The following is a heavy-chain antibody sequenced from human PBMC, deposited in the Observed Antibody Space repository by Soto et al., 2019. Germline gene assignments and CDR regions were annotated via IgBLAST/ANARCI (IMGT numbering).Heavy chain of an antibody. D-gene: IGHD4-4*01. V-gene: IGHV3-33*01. J-gene: IGHJ4*02. Sequence: QVQLVESGGGVVQPGRSLRLSCAASGFTFSSYGMHWVSQAPGKGLGWVAVICYDGSNKYYADSMKCRFTISRDNSKNTQYLQINSLRSEDSSVYYCARAQDPVTPFDYWGQGTLVTVSS. CDR1: GFTFSSYG. CDR3: ARAQDPVTPFDY. CDR2: ICYDGSNK.